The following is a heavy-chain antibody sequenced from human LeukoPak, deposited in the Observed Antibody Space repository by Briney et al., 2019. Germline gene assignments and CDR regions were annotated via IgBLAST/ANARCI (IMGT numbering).Heavy chain of an antibody. CDR2: IYYSGST. CDR1: GGSISSGGYY. V-gene: IGHV4-31*03. J-gene: IGHJ3*02. D-gene: IGHD5-12*01. Sequence: PSQTLSLTCTVSGGSISSGGYYWSWIRQHPGKGLEWIGYIYYSGSTYYNPSLKSRVTISVDTSKNQFSLKLSSVTAADTAVYYCARDHIVATIRAFDIWGQGTVVTVSS. CDR3: ARDHIVATIRAFDI.